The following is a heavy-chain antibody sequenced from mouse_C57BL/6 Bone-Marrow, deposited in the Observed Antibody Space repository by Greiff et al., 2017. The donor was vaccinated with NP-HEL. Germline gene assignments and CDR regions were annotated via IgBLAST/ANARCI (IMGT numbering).Heavy chain of an antibody. D-gene: IGHD1-1*01. Sequence: QVQLQQPGAELVKPGASVKLSCKASGYTFTSYLMHWVKQRPGRGLEWIGRNDPNSGGTKYNEKFKSKATLTVDKSSSTAYMQLNSLTSADSAVYYCGRYCDGSSSLDNWGRGTTPTGSA. J-gene: IGHJ2*01. CDR2: NDPNSGGT. V-gene: IGHV1-72*01. CDR3: GRYCDGSSSLDN. CDR1: GYTFTSYL.